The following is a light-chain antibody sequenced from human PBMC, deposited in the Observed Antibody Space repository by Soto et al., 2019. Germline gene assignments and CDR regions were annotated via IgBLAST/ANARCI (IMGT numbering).Light chain of an antibody. V-gene: IGKV1-6*01. Sequence: AIQMTQSPPSLSASVGDRVIITYRASQDIRVDVGWLQQRPGHAPNLLIYAASTLHTGVPSTFTGSGSGTDFPLTSNDLQPEDVATYFCLQDYDFPYTFGQGTKLEI. CDR3: LQDYDFPYT. CDR1: QDIRVD. J-gene: IGKJ2*01. CDR2: AAS.